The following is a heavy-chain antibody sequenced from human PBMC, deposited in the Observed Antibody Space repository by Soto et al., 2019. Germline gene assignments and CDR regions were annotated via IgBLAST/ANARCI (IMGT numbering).Heavy chain of an antibody. CDR1: GGPFSDYY. CDR2: INHRGST. D-gene: IGHD1-1*01. Sequence: QMQLQQWGAGLLKPSETLSLTCAVYGGPFSDYYWSWIRQPPGTGLEWIGEINHRGSTHDNPSLKSRVTLSVDTSKSQFSLKLRSVTVADTAVYYCARVERGTRTTVVASFDLWGQGTMVTVSS. J-gene: IGHJ3*01. CDR3: ARVERGTRTTVVASFDL. V-gene: IGHV4-34*01.